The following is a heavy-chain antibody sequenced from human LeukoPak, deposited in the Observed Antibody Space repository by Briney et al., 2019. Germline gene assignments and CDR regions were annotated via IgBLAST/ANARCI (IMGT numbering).Heavy chain of an antibody. Sequence: GGSLRLSCAASGFTFSSYGMQWVRQAPGKGLEWVVVISKDGSRKYYADSVKGRFTISRDNSKNTLYLQMNSLRAEDTAVYYCARDDALGDNALDIWGQGTMVTVSS. CDR1: GFTFSSYG. V-gene: IGHV3-30*03. CDR3: ARDDALGDNALDI. J-gene: IGHJ3*02. D-gene: IGHD3-16*01. CDR2: ISKDGSRK.